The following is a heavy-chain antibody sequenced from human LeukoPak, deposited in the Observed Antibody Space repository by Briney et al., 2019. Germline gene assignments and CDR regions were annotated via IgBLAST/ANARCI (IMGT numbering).Heavy chain of an antibody. CDR3: AREVESWFGDLLSYFDS. Sequence: SETLSLTCSVSGFSIGTGYSWGWIRQPPGKGLEWIGTIYHRGNTYYNPSLMSRVTISLDTSKNQFSLRLTSVTAADTALYYCAREVESWFGDLLSYFDSWGQGTRVTVSS. D-gene: IGHD3-10*01. J-gene: IGHJ4*02. V-gene: IGHV4-38-2*02. CDR1: GFSIGTGYS. CDR2: IYHRGNT.